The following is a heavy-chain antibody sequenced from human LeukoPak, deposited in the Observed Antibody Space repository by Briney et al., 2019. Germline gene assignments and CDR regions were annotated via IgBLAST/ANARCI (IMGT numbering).Heavy chain of an antibody. CDR3: ARDSLPRVFLPGGYFQH. D-gene: IGHD3-10*01. J-gene: IGHJ1*01. CDR1: GFTFSDYA. Sequence: GGSLRLSCAASGFTFSDYAMHWVRQAPDKGLEWVAVISYDGSNKYYADTVKGRFTISRDNSKNTLYLQMNSLRAEDTAVYYCARDSLPRVFLPGGYFQHWGQGTLVTVSS. V-gene: IGHV3-30-3*01. CDR2: ISYDGSNK.